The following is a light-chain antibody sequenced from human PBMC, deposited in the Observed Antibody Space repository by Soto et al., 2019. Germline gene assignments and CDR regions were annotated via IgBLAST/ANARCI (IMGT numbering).Light chain of an antibody. V-gene: IGLV2-23*03. J-gene: IGLJ2*01. CDR2: EGS. CDR1: SSDVGSYNL. CDR3: CSYAGSSTFVV. Sequence: QSALTQPASVSGSPGQSITISCTGTSSDVGSYNLVSWYQQHPGKAPKLMIYEGSKRPSGVSNRFSGSKSGNTASLTISGLHAEDEADYYCCSYAGSSTFVVFGGGPQLTVL.